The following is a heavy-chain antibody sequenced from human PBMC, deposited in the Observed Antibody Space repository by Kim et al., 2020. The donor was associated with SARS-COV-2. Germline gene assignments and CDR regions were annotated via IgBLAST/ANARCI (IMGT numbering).Heavy chain of an antibody. D-gene: IGHD3-3*01. CDR2: ISSSSSYI. J-gene: IGHJ4*02. CDR1: GFTFSSYS. CDR3: ARDSIDKPYDFWSGYDHGY. Sequence: GALRLSCAASGFTFSSYSMNWVRQAPGKGLEWVSSISSSSSYIYYADSVKGRFTISRDNAKNSLYLQMNSLRAEDTAVYYCARDSIDKPYDFWSGYDHGYWGQGTLVTVSS. V-gene: IGHV3-21*01.